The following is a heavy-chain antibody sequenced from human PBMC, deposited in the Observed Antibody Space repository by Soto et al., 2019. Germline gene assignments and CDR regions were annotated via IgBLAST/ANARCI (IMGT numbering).Heavy chain of an antibody. D-gene: IGHD3-3*01. CDR2: ISYDGSNQ. CDR3: ANGQGGYHDYSLGY. Sequence: GGSLRLSCAVSGFSFRTYGMHWVRQAPGKGLEWVAVISYDGSNQQYTDSVKGRFTISRDNSKNTLYLQMNSLRAEDTAVYYCANGQGGYHDYSLGYCGQGTQVTVS. V-gene: IGHV3-30*18. J-gene: IGHJ4*02. CDR1: GFSFRTYG.